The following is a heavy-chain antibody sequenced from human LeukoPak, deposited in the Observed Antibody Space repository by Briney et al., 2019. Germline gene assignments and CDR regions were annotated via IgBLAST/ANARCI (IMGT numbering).Heavy chain of an antibody. V-gene: IGHV3-30*18. Sequence: GGSLRLSCAASGVSFSIYGIHWVRQAPGKGLEWVAFISYDGSKKDYADSVKGRFTISRDNSKNTLYLQMNRLKSEDTATYYCAKGPTEYYYDRSGYFKYWGQGTLVTVSS. D-gene: IGHD3-22*01. J-gene: IGHJ4*02. CDR2: ISYDGSKK. CDR3: AKGPTEYYYDRSGYFKY. CDR1: GVSFSIYG.